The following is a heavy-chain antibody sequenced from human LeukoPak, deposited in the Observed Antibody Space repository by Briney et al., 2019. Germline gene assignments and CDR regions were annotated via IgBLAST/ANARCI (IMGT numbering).Heavy chain of an antibody. CDR3: ARGKVVTRQFDY. Sequence: SETLSLTCAVSGGSISSGTYSWSWIRQPPGKGLEWIGYIFYTGSTNYNPSLKSRVTISVDTSKNQFSLKLSSVTAADTAVYYCARGKVVTRQFDYWGQGTLVTVSS. V-gene: IGHV4-30-4*07. CDR2: IFYTGST. D-gene: IGHD4-23*01. CDR1: GGSISSGTYS. J-gene: IGHJ4*02.